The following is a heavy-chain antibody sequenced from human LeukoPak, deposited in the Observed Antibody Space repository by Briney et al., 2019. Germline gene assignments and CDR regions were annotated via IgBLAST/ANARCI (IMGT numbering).Heavy chain of an antibody. V-gene: IGHV4-4*07. CDR1: GGSISSYY. CDR2: IYTSGST. CDR3: AREALGGGDY. J-gene: IGHJ4*02. D-gene: IGHD2-15*01. Sequence: NPSETLSLTCTVSGGSISSYYWSWIRQPAGKGLGWIGRIYTSGSTNYNPSLKSRVTMSVDTSKNQFSLKLSSVTAADTAVYYCAREALGGGDYWGQGTLVTVSS.